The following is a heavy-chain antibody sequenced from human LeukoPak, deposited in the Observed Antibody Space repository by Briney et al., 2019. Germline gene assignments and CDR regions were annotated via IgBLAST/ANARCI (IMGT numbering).Heavy chain of an antibody. CDR3: ASYSYDIAARFGSFDY. V-gene: IGHV4-4*09. CDR2: IYTSGST. Sequence: PSETLSLTCTVSGGSISSYYWSWIRQPPGKGLEWIGYIYTSGSTNYNPSLKSRVTISVDTSKNQFSLKLSSVTAADTAVYYCASYSYDIAARFGSFDYWGQGTLVTVSS. CDR1: GGSISSYY. J-gene: IGHJ4*02. D-gene: IGHD6-6*01.